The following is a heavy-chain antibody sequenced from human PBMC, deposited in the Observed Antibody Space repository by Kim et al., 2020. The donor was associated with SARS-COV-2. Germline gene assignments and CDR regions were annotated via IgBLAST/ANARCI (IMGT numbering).Heavy chain of an antibody. V-gene: IGHV4-59*01. Sequence: SETLSLTCTVSGGSISSYYWSWIRQPPGRGLEWIGYISYRGSTNYNPSLKSRVTISVNTSKNQFSLKLSSVTAADTAVYYCARGATIFGVVSTYWYFDLWGRGTLVTVSS. D-gene: IGHD3-3*01. CDR2: ISYRGST. CDR3: ARGATIFGVVSTYWYFDL. CDR1: GGSISSYY. J-gene: IGHJ2*01.